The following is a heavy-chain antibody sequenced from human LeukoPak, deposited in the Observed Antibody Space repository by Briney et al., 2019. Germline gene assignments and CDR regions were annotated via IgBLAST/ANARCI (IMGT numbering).Heavy chain of an antibody. Sequence: GGSLRLSCAASGITFSSYSMNWVRQAPGKGLEWVSSISSSSSYIYYADSVKGRFTIPRDNAKNSMYLQMNSLRSDDTAVYYCASGTDYYDSSGYYRGDIYFQHWGQGTLVTVSS. V-gene: IGHV3-21*04. J-gene: IGHJ1*01. CDR2: ISSSSSYI. D-gene: IGHD3-22*01. CDR3: ASGTDYYDSSGYYRGDIYFQH. CDR1: GITFSSYS.